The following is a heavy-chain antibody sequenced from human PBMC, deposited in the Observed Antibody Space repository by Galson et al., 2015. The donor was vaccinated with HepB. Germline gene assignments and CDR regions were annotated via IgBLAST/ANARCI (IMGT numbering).Heavy chain of an antibody. CDR2: IYSGGST. Sequence: SLRLSCAASGFTVSSNYMSWVRQAPGKGLEWVSVIYSGGSTYYADSVKGRFTISRHNSKNTLYLQMNSLRAEDTAVYYCARVRSYDILTGYFACGMDVWGQGTTVTVSS. V-gene: IGHV3-53*04. J-gene: IGHJ6*02. CDR1: GFTVSSNY. CDR3: ARVRSYDILTGYFACGMDV. D-gene: IGHD3-9*01.